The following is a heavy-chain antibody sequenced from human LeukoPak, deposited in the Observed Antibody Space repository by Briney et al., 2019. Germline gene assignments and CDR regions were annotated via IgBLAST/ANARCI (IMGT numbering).Heavy chain of an antibody. CDR1: GGSFSGYY. V-gene: IGHV4-34*01. J-gene: IGHJ2*01. Sequence: PSETLSLTCAVYGGSFSGYYWSWIRQPPGKGLEWIGEINHSGSTNYNPSLKSRVTISVDTSKNQFSLKLSSVTAADTAVYYCARDGAYYDILTGYYSGHWYFDLWGRGTLVTVSS. CDR2: INHSGST. CDR3: ARDGAYYDILTGYYSGHWYFDL. D-gene: IGHD3-9*01.